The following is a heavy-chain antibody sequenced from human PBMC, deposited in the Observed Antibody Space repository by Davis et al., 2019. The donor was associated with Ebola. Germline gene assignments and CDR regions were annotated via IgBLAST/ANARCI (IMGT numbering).Heavy chain of an antibody. CDR2: ISAYNGNT. D-gene: IGHD5-24*01. J-gene: IGHJ3*02. CDR1: GYTFTSYG. V-gene: IGHV1-18*04. CDR3: ASRRDGYNFGDAFDI. Sequence: ASVKVSCKASGYTFTSYGISWVRQAPGQGLEWMGWISAYNGNTNYAQKLQGRVTMTTDTSTSTAYMELSRLRSDDTAVYYCASRRDGYNFGDAFDIWGQGTMVTVSS.